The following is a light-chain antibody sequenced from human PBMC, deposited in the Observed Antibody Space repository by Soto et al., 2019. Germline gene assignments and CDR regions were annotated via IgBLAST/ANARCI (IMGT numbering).Light chain of an antibody. CDR2: DAS. CDR3: QQYDNLPLT. Sequence: DIRMTQSPSSLSASVGDRVTITCQASQDISNYLNWYQQKPGKAPKLLIYDASNLETGVPSRFSGSGSGTDFTFTISSLQPEDIATYYCQQYDNLPLTFGGGNKVEIK. CDR1: QDISNY. V-gene: IGKV1-33*01. J-gene: IGKJ4*01.